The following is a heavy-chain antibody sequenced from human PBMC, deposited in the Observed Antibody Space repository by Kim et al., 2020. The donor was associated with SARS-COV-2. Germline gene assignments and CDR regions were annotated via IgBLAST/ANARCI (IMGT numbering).Heavy chain of an antibody. CDR3: ARLGSALDY. J-gene: IGHJ4*02. CDR2: IYGSGIT. CDR1: GGSVNTADYY. Sequence: SETLSLTCTVSGGSVNTADYYWTWIRQPPGKGLEWIGYIYGSGITNYNSSLKSRVTISVDTSKDQFSLKLSSVTAEDTAVYYCARLGSALDYWGQGTQVT. V-gene: IGHV4-61*08. D-gene: IGHD1-26*01.